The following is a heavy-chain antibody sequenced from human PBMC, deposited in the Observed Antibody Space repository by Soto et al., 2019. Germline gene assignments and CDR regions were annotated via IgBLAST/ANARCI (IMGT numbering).Heavy chain of an antibody. D-gene: IGHD2-15*01. Sequence: SETLSLTCAVSGGSISSSDYYWAWIRQPPGKGLEWIGSMLYSGLTYYNPSLKSRVTLSVDTSKNQFSVRLNSVTASDTAVYYCAPLSVSLSGPYGIHVWGQGTTVTVSS. CDR1: GGSISSSDYY. CDR2: MLYSGLT. J-gene: IGHJ6*02. CDR3: APLSVSLSGPYGIHV. V-gene: IGHV4-39*01.